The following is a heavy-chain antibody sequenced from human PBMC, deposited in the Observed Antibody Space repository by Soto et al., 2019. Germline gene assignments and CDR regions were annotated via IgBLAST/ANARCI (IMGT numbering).Heavy chain of an antibody. D-gene: IGHD3-16*01. V-gene: IGHV3-53*01. CDR1: GFTFSSND. CDR3: ATRPLLRGAP. J-gene: IGHJ3*01. Sequence: EVQLVESGGGLIQPGGPLRLSCEASGFTFSSNDMNWVRQAPGKGLEWVSLIWTSGSTAYADSVKGRFTISRDNSKSALYLHMSGLRAEDTAVYYCATRPLLRGAPWGQGTMVTVSS. CDR2: IWTSGST.